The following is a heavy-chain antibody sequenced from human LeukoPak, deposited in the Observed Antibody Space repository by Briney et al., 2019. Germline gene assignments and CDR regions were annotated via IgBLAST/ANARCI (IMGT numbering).Heavy chain of an antibody. CDR3: ARGPFHGDYPLDAAFDI. D-gene: IGHD4-17*01. V-gene: IGHV1-69*05. CDR1: GGTFSSYA. CDR2: IIPIFGTA. J-gene: IGHJ3*02. Sequence: SVKVSCKASGGTFSSYAISLLRQAPGQGLEWMGGIIPIFGTANYAQKFQGRVTITTDESTSTAYMELSSLRSEDTAVYYCARGPFHGDYPLDAAFDIWGQGTRVTVSS.